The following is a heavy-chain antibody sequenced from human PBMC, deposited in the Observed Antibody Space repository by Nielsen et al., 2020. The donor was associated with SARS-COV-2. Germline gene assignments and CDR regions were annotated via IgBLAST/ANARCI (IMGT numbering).Heavy chain of an antibody. CDR3: ARGFRYYYGSGSYSWFDP. D-gene: IGHD3-10*01. CDR2: IIPIFGTA. V-gene: IGHV1-69*06. J-gene: IGHJ5*02. Sequence: WVRQAPGQGLEWMGGIIPIFGTANYAQKFQGRVTITADKSTSTAYMELSSLRSEDTAVYYCARGFRYYYGSGSYSWFDPWGQGTLVTVSS.